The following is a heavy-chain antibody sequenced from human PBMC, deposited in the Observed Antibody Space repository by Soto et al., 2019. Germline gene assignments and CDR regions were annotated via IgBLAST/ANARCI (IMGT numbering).Heavy chain of an antibody. J-gene: IGHJ6*02. Sequence: TSETLSLTCTVSGGSIIRGDYYWIWIRQPPGKGLEWIGYIYYSGSTYYNPSLKSRVTISVDTSKNQFSLKLSSVTAADTAVYYCARDRVGHYYYYYGMDVWGQGTTVTVSS. CDR3: ARDRVGHYYYYYGMDV. CDR1: GGSIIRGDYY. CDR2: IYYSGST. V-gene: IGHV4-30-4*01. D-gene: IGHD3-10*01.